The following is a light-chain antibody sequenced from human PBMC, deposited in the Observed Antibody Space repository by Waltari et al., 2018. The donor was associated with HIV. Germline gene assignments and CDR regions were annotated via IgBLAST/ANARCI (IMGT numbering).Light chain of an antibody. Sequence: QPALTQPRSVSGSPGQSVTISCPGTNNDVGGYNYVSWYQKIPGKAPQLIIYVVTKLPSGVPDRFSGSNSGNTTSLTISGLQADDEAYYHCCSYAGSYSFVFFGGGTKLTVL. CDR2: VVT. V-gene: IGLV2-11*01. CDR3: CSYAGSYSFVF. J-gene: IGLJ2*01. CDR1: NNDVGGYNY.